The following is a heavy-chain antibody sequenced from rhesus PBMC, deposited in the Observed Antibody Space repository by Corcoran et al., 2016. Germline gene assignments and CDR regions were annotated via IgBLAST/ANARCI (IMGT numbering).Heavy chain of an antibody. V-gene: IGHV4-65*01. D-gene: IGHD3-28*01. CDR1: GGSISSSHC. CDR2: ISGSSGST. J-gene: IGHJ4*01. CDR3: ARRLGYYDSGYYYFDY. Sequence: QVQLQESGPGLVKPSETLSLTCAVSGGSISSSHCWSWLRQPPGKGLGWIGYISGSSGSTYYDPSLKSRVTIATDTSKNQFSLKLSSVTAADTAVYYCARRLGYYDSGYYYFDYWGQGVLVTVSS.